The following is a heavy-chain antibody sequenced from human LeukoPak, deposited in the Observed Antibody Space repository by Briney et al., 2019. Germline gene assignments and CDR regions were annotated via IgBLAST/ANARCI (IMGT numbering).Heavy chain of an antibody. CDR2: IYYTEST. CDR1: GGSTSNNY. D-gene: IGHD1-1*01. V-gene: IGHV4-59*07. J-gene: IGHJ5*02. Sequence: SDTLSLTCTVSGGSTSNNYWSWIRQPPGKGLEWIGYIYYTESTNYNPFLKSRVTISLDPSKNHFSLKLSSVTAADTAVYYCARGSWKFDPWGQGTLVTVSS. CDR3: ARGSWKFDP.